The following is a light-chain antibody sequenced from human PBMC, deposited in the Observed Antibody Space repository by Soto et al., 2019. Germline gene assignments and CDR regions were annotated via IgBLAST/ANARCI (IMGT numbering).Light chain of an antibody. Sequence: DIQMTQSPSTLSASVGDRVTITCRASQSVRNWLAWYQQKPGKAPKLLIYDASSLESGVPSRFSGSGFGTEFTLTISSLQPDDFATYYCQQYHRYSRTFGQGTKVEIK. CDR2: DAS. J-gene: IGKJ1*01. V-gene: IGKV1-5*01. CDR1: QSVRNW. CDR3: QQYHRYSRT.